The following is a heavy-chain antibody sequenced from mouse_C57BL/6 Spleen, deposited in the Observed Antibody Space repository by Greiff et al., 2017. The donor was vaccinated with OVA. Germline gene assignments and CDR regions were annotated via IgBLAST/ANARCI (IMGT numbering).Heavy chain of an antibody. CDR2: IWSGGST. D-gene: IGHD2-1*01. CDR1: GFSLTSYG. V-gene: IGHV2-2*01. CDR3: ARKVRGNYVDYAMDY. J-gene: IGHJ4*01. Sequence: VQLKESGPGLVQPSQSLSITCTVSGFSLTSYGVHWVRQSPGKGLEWLGVIWSGGSTDYNAAFISRLSISKDNSESQVFFKMNSLQADDTAIYYCARKVRGNYVDYAMDYWGQGTSVTVSS.